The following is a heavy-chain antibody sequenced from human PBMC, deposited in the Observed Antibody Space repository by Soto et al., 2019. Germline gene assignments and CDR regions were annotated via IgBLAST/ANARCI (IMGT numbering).Heavy chain of an antibody. Sequence: QVRLVQSGAEVKKPWSSVTVSCKASGGTFNTYTFSWVRQAPGQGLEWMGSIIPILGSLNYAQKFQGRLSITTDDTTTTAYMELSSLPSQDTAMYYCTRIPRYSFPTSDPLDNWGQGTLVTVSS. J-gene: IGHJ4*02. CDR2: IIPILGSL. CDR1: GGTFNTYT. V-gene: IGHV1-69*16. CDR3: TRIPRYSFPTSDPLDN. D-gene: IGHD4-4*01.